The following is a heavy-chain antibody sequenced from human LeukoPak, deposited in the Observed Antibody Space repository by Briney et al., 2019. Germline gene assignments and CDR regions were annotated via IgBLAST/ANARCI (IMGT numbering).Heavy chain of an antibody. D-gene: IGHD6-19*01. V-gene: IGHV1-69*13. J-gene: IGHJ6*02. CDR1: GGTFSSYA. CDR2: IIPIFGTA. Sequence: SVKVSCKASGGTFSSYAISWVRQAPGQGLEWMGGIIPIFGTANYAQKFQGRVTITADESTSTAYMELSSLRSDDTAVYYCARDLGQWLVYYYYGMDVWGQGTTVTVSS. CDR3: ARDLGQWLVYYYYGMDV.